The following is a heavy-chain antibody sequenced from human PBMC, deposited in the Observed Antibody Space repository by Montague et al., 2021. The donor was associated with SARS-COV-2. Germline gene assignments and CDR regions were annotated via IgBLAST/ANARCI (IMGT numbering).Heavy chain of an antibody. V-gene: IGHV4-34*01. CDR3: ARGGRQWLVIDPRYYFDY. D-gene: IGHD6-19*01. CDR1: GGSFSGYH. Sequence: SETLSLTCAVYGGSFSGYHWSWIRQPPGKGLEWIGEINHSGSTNYNTSLKSRVTISVDTSKNQFSLKLSSVTAADTAVYYCARGGRQWLVIDPRYYFDYWGQGTLVTVSS. CDR2: INHSGST. J-gene: IGHJ4*01.